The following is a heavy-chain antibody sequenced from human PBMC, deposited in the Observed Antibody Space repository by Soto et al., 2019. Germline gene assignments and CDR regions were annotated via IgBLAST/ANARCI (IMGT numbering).Heavy chain of an antibody. CDR3: ARDRYFVVVPTATSGDAFDI. CDR1: GYTFTAYA. Sequence: QVRLVQSGAEVKKPGASVKVSCQASGYTFTAYALHWVRQAPGQRLEGMGWINDGNANTKSSQKFQGRVTITSDTSASKAYLELSSLRSEDTAVYYCARDRYFVVVPTATSGDAFDIWVQGTRVTVSS. D-gene: IGHD2-2*01. CDR2: INDGNANT. V-gene: IGHV1-3*01. J-gene: IGHJ3*02.